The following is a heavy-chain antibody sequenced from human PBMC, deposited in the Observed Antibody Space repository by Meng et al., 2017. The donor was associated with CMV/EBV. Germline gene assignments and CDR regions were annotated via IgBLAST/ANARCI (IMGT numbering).Heavy chain of an antibody. CDR2: INWNGGST. CDR3: ARGFRLWRFGGVIASNLDY. Sequence: GGSLRLSCAASGFTFDDYGMSWVRQAPGKGLEWVSGINWNGGSTGYADSVKGRFTISRDNAKNSLYLQMNSLRAEVTALYYCARGFRLWRFGGVIASNLDYWGQGTLVTVSS. D-gene: IGHD3-16*02. V-gene: IGHV3-20*04. J-gene: IGHJ4*02. CDR1: GFTFDDYG.